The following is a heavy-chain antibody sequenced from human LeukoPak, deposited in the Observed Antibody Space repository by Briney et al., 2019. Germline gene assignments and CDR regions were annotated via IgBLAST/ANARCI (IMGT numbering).Heavy chain of an antibody. V-gene: IGHV3-7*01. CDR1: GFSFSDHW. CDR2: IKEDGSDQ. CDR3: ARDLGWLQSDY. Sequence: GGSLRLSCVASGFSFSDHWMNWFRQAPGKGLEWVATIKEDGSDQYYVDSMKGRLTISRDNAKNSVYLQIHNLRAEDTAVYYCARDLGWLQSDYWGQGTLVTVSS. J-gene: IGHJ4*02. D-gene: IGHD5-24*01.